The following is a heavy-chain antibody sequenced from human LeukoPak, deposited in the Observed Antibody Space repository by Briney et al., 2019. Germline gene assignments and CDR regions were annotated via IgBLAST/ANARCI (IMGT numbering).Heavy chain of an antibody. D-gene: IGHD3-10*01. CDR1: GGSISSHY. V-gene: IGHV4-59*11. J-gene: IGHJ4*02. CDR2: IYYSGST. CDR3: ARAADYLGSGSQLGY. Sequence: PSETLSLACTVSGGSISSHYWSWIRQPPGKGLEWIGYIYYSGSTNYNPSLKSRVTISVDTSKNQFSLKLSSVTAADTAVYYCARAADYLGSGSQLGYWGQGILVTVSS.